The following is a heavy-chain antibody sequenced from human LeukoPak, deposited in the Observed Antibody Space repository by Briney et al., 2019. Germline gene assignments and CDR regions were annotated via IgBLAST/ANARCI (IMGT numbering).Heavy chain of an antibody. CDR3: ARLQVEYDSSGYYFDY. Sequence: GASVKVSCKASGYTFTGYYIHWVRQAPGQGLEWMGRINPNSGGTNYAQKFQGRVTMTRDTSISTAYMELSRLRSDDTAVYYCARLQVEYDSSGYYFDYWGQGTLVTVSS. V-gene: IGHV1-2*06. CDR1: GYTFTGYY. D-gene: IGHD3-22*01. J-gene: IGHJ4*02. CDR2: INPNSGGT.